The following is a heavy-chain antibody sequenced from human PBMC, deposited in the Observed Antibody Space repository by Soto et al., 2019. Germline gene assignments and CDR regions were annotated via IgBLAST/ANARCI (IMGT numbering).Heavy chain of an antibody. V-gene: IGHV3-48*02. CDR1: GFTFSTYS. Sequence: GGSLRLSCVASGFTFSTYSMNWVSQAPGKGLEWISYITSSSSTIHYADSVKGRFTISRDNAKNSLYLQMNSLRDEDTAMYYCARDNGMAGSFDPWGQGTLVTVSS. J-gene: IGHJ5*02. D-gene: IGHD2-8*01. CDR2: ITSSSSTI. CDR3: ARDNGMAGSFDP.